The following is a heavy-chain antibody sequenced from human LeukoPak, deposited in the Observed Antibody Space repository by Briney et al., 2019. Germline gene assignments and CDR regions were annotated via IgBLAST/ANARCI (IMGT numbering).Heavy chain of an antibody. Sequence: GGSLRLSCAASGFTFSNYWMSWVRQAPGKGLEWVANIKQDEIEKYFVDSVKGRFTLSRDNAKNSLYLQMNSLRAEDTAVYYCAKEYSRWYLDYWGQGTLVTVSS. CDR3: AKEYSRWYLDY. CDR2: IKQDEIEK. V-gene: IGHV3-7*01. D-gene: IGHD4-23*01. J-gene: IGHJ4*02. CDR1: GFTFSNYW.